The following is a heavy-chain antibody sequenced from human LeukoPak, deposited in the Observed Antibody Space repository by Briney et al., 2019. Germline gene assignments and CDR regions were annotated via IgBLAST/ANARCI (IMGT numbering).Heavy chain of an antibody. CDR3: ARDLQGYCSSTSCFNYYYYMDV. CDR1: GFTVSSNY. Sequence: GGSLRLSCAASGFTVSSNYMSWVRQAPGKGLEWVSVIYSGGSTYYADSVKGRFTISRDNSKNTLYLQMDSLRAEDTAVYYCARDLQGYCSSTSCFNYYYYMDVWGQGTTVSVSS. CDR2: IYSGGST. J-gene: IGHJ6*03. V-gene: IGHV3-66*02. D-gene: IGHD2-2*01.